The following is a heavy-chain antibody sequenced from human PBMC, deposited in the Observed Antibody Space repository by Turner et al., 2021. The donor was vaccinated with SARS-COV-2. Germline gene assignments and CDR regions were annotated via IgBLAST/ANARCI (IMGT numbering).Heavy chain of an antibody. CDR1: GFTLSNYW. J-gene: IGHJ4*02. V-gene: IGHV3-7*03. CDR3: AGSGGWLLDL. Sequence: EVQLVETGGELVQPGGSLRLSCAASGFTLSNYWMSWVRQAPGKGLEWVANISQDGSEKEYVDSVKGRFTISRDNAKNSLYLQMNSLRVEDTAVYYCAGSGGWLLDLWGQGTLVTVSS. D-gene: IGHD6-19*01. CDR2: ISQDGSEK.